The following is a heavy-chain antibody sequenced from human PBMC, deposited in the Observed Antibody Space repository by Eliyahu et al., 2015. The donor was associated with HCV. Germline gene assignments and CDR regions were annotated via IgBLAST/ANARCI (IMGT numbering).Heavy chain of an antibody. CDR2: INPISGGT. J-gene: IGHJ4*02. Sequence: QVQLVQSGSEVKKPGASVKISCKASGYTFTANYVHWVRQAPRQGLEWMGWINPISGGTKYAQRFQGRVTMTRDTSISTSYMELSSLDSDGTAIYYCALFPATGRDYWGQGTLVTVSS. D-gene: IGHD6-13*01. V-gene: IGHV1-2*02. CDR1: GYTFTANY. CDR3: ALFPATGRDY.